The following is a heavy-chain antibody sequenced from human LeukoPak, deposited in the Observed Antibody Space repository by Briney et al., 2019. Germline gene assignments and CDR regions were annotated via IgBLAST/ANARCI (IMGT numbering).Heavy chain of an antibody. D-gene: IGHD1-7*01. CDR3: AKDERNWNYNLASQTYD. Sequence: GGSLRLSCAASGFTVSTNYMSWVRQAPGKGLEWVSVLYTDGHTYYADSVKGRFTVSRDNSKNTLYLQMSSLRAEDTAVYYCAKDERNWNYNLASQTYDWGQGTLVTVSS. V-gene: IGHV3-53*01. J-gene: IGHJ4*02. CDR2: LYTDGHT. CDR1: GFTVSTNY.